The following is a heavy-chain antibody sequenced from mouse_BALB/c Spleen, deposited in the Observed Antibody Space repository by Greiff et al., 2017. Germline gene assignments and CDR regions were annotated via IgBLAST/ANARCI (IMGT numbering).Heavy chain of an antibody. CDR2: INSNGGST. J-gene: IGHJ2*01. D-gene: IGHD1-1*01. CDR3: ARQDYGSLYYFDY. Sequence: EVQGVESGGGLVKLGGSLKLSCAASGFTFSSYYMSWVRQTPEKRLELVAAINSNGGSTYYPDTVKGRFTISRDNAKNTLYLQMSSLNTEDTALYDCARQDYGSLYYFDYWGQGTTLTVAA. V-gene: IGHV5-6-2*01. CDR1: GFTFSSYY.